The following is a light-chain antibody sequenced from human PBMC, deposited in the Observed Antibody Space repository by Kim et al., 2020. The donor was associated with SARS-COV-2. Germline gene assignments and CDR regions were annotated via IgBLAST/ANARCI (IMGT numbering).Light chain of an antibody. J-gene: IGLJ3*02. V-gene: IGLV3-25*03. CDR2: KDS. Sequence: PGQTARITCSGDALPKQYAYWYQQKPGQAPVLVIYKDSERPSGIPERFSGSSSGTTVTLTISGVQAEDEADYYCQSADSSGTHWVFGGGTQLTVL. CDR3: QSADSSGTHWV. CDR1: ALPKQY.